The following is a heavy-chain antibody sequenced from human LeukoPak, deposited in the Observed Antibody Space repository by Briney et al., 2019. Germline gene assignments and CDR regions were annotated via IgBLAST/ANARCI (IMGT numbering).Heavy chain of an antibody. CDR2: IYYSGTT. Sequence: SETLSLTCTVSGGSISSYYWSWIRQPPGKGLEWIGYIYYSGTTNYNPSLKSRVTVSVDTSKNQFSLKVHSVTAADTAIYYCARHRAYYDSSGYYYYFDYWGQGTLVPVSS. V-gene: IGHV4-59*08. CDR1: GGSISSYY. D-gene: IGHD3-22*01. J-gene: IGHJ4*02. CDR3: ARHRAYYDSSGYYYYFDY.